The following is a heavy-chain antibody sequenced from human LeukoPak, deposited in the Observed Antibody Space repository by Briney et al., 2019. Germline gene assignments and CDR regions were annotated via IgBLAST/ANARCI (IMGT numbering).Heavy chain of an antibody. D-gene: IGHD6-19*01. V-gene: IGHV1-69*01. CDR2: IITIFGTA. Sequence: SVNVSCKASGGTFSSYAISWVRQAPGQGLEWMGGIITIFGTANNAQKFQGRVTITADESTSTAYVELSSLRSEDTAVYYCARDTIAVAGGFYYYYGMDVWGQGTTVTVSS. CDR1: GGTFSSYA. J-gene: IGHJ6*02. CDR3: ARDTIAVAGGFYYYYGMDV.